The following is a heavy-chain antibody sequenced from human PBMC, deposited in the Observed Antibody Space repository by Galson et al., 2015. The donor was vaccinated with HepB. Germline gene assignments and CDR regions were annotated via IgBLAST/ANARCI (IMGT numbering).Heavy chain of an antibody. CDR2: VSGSGDTT. CDR1: GFTFSSDA. J-gene: IGHJ4*02. CDR3: ARERAGNAFGIL. Sequence: SLRLSCAASGFTFSSDAMSWVRQAPGKGLEWVSAVSGSGDTTYYADSVKGRFTIYRDNSENTVFLQMNSLRAEDTARYYCARERAGNAFGILWGQGTLVTVSS. D-gene: IGHD1-1*01. V-gene: IGHV3-23*01.